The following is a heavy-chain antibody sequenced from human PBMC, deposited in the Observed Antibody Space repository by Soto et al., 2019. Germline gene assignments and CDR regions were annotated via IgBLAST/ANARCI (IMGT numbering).Heavy chain of an antibody. Sequence: QVQLVQSGAEVKKPGSSVKVSCKASGGTFSSYAISWVRQAPGQGLEWMGGIIPIFGTANYAQKFKDRVTIEXAXWTSTAYMELSRLSSQDTAVYYCCETAPDFYCGMDVWGQGTAVTVSS. D-gene: IGHD2-21*02. J-gene: IGHJ6*02. CDR1: GGTFSSYA. CDR2: IIPIFGTA. V-gene: IGHV1-69*05. CDR3: CETAPDFYCGMDV.